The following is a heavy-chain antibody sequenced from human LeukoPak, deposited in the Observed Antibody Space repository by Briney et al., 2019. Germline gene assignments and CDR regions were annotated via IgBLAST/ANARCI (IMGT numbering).Heavy chain of an antibody. D-gene: IGHD5-12*01. V-gene: IGHV3-15*01. CDR2: IKSKTDGETT. CDR1: GFTFNDAW. J-gene: IGHJ4*02. CDR3: TTGGYD. Sequence: GGSLRLSCAASGFTFNDAWMSWVRQAPGKGLEWVGRIKSKTDGETTDYAAPVKGRFTISRDDSRNTLYLQMNSLKTGDTAVYYCTTGGYDWGQGTLVAVSS.